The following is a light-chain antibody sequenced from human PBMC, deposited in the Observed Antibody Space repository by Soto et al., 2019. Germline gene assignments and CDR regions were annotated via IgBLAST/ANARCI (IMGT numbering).Light chain of an antibody. CDR1: QGIGND. CDR2: AAS. V-gene: IGKV1-6*01. Sequence: IQMTQSPSTLSGSVGDRVTISCRASQGIGNDLAWYQQKPGKAPRLLIFAASNLQSGVPSRFSGSGSGTDFTLTISRLQPEDFATYYCLQLYNFSWTFGQGAKVEIK. J-gene: IGKJ1*01. CDR3: LQLYNFSWT.